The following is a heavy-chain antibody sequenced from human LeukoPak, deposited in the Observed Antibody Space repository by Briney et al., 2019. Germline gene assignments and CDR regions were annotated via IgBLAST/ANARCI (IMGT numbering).Heavy chain of an antibody. CDR3: AKDFADRLHYYGSGSYYYYYYYMDV. CDR2: IRYDGSNK. CDR1: GFTFSSYS. D-gene: IGHD3-10*01. V-gene: IGHV3-30*02. J-gene: IGHJ6*03. Sequence: GGSLRLSCAASGFTFSSYSMHWVRQAPGKGLEWVAFIRYDGSNKYYADSVKGRFTISRDNSKNTLYLQMNSLRAEDTAVYYCAKDFADRLHYYGSGSYYYYYYYMDVWGKGTTVTVSS.